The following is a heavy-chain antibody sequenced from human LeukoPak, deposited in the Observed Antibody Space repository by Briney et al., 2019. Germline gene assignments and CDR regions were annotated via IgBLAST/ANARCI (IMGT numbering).Heavy chain of an antibody. CDR1: GFTFSSYA. D-gene: IGHD2-15*01. CDR3: AKPEGEVVTPYDAFDI. Sequence: GGSLRLSCAASGFTFSSYAMSWVRQAPGKGLEWVPAISGSGGSTYYADSVKGWFTISRDNSKNTLYLQMNSLRAEDTAVYYCAKPEGEVVTPYDAFDIWGQGTMVTVSS. J-gene: IGHJ3*02. V-gene: IGHV3-23*01. CDR2: ISGSGGST.